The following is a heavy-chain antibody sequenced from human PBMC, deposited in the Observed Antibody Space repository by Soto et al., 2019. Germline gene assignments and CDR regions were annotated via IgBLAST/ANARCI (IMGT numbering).Heavy chain of an antibody. CDR2: TKSKTDGGTT. CDR3: TTESGIAVVTASIIN. V-gene: IGHV3-15*01. D-gene: IGHD2-21*02. J-gene: IGHJ4*02. CDR1: GFTFSNAW. Sequence: GSLRLSCAASGFTFSNAWMRWVRQAPGKGLEWVGRTKSKTDGGTTDYAAPVKGRFTISRDDSKNTLYLQMNSLKTEDTAVYYCTTESGIAVVTASIINWGQGTLVTVSS.